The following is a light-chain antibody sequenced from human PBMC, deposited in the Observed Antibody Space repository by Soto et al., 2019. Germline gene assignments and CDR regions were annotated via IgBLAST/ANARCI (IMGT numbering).Light chain of an antibody. CDR3: MQALQIPVT. J-gene: IGKJ3*01. CDR1: QSLLHNNGYNY. V-gene: IGKV2-28*01. Sequence: DIVITQTPLSLSVTPGEPASISCRSSQSLLHNNGYNYLDWYLQKPGQSPQLLIYLGSNRASGVHDRFSGSGSGTDFTLKISRVEAEDVGVYYCMQALQIPVTFGPGTKVDIK. CDR2: LGS.